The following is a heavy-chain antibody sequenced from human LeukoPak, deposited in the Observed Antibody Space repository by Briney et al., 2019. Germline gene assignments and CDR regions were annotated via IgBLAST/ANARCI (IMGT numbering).Heavy chain of an antibody. CDR2: IHPDRGTT. D-gene: IGHD2-2*01. CDR3: ERRYCSSTSCYYFDF. V-gene: IGHV1-2*02. J-gene: IGHJ4*02. CDR1: GYTFTGYY. Sequence: ASVRVSCKASGYTFTGYYMHWVRQAPGQGLEWMGWIHPDRGTTNYAQKFQGRVTMTRDTSITAAYMELSRLRSDDTAVYYCERRYCSSTSCYYFDFWGQGTLVTVSS.